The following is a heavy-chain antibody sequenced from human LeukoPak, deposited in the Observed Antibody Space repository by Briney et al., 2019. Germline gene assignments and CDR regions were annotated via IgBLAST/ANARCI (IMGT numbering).Heavy chain of an antibody. J-gene: IGHJ4*02. V-gene: IGHV1-18*01. Sequence: ASVNVSCKSSGYTFTSYGISWVRHAPGQGLEWRGWISADDGNTNYEQKLQGRVTRTTDTPTSTAYMELRSLRSDDTAVYYCAVLEDTLFEVYSGQGTLGTVSS. CDR2: ISADDGNT. CDR3: AVLEDTLFEVY. D-gene: IGHD2-15*01. CDR1: GYTFTSYG.